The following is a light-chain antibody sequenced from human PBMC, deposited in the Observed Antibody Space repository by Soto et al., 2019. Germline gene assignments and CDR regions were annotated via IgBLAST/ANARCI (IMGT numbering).Light chain of an antibody. Sequence: DIQLTQSPSSLSASVGDRVTITCQASHAIYKSLNWFQQVPGKAPKLLISGASHLETGVPSRFSGSGSGTDFTFTISSLQPEDVATYYCQQYDNLPVTFGPGTKVDIK. V-gene: IGKV1-33*01. CDR3: QQYDNLPVT. J-gene: IGKJ3*01. CDR1: HAIYKS. CDR2: GAS.